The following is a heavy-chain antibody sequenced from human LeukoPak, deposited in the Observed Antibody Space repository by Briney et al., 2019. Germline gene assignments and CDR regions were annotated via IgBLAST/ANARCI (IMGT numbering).Heavy chain of an antibody. J-gene: IGHJ4*02. CDR2: ITAYSGNT. V-gene: IGHV1-18*01. CDR1: GYSFTSHG. CDR3: AREPPSIWCSDTSCYPTSDY. Sequence: GASVKVSCKASGYSFTSHGISWVRQAPGQGLEWMGWITAYSGNTHYAQNLQGRVTMTTDTSTSTAYLELRSLRSDDTAMYYCAREPPSIWCSDTSCYPTSDYWGQGTLVTVSS. D-gene: IGHD2-2*01.